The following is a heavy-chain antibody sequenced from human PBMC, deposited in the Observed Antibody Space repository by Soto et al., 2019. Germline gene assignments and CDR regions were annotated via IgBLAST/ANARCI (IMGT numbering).Heavy chain of an antibody. CDR1: GFTFSSYS. CDR3: ARDAYYYDSSGPSGAFDI. V-gene: IGHV3-21*01. Sequence: GGSLRLSCAASGFTFSSYSMNWVRQAPGKGLEWVPSISSSSSYIYYADSVKGRFTISRDNAKNSLYLQMNSLRAEDTAVYYCARDAYYYDSSGPSGAFDIWGQGTMVTVSS. J-gene: IGHJ3*02. CDR2: ISSSSSYI. D-gene: IGHD3-22*01.